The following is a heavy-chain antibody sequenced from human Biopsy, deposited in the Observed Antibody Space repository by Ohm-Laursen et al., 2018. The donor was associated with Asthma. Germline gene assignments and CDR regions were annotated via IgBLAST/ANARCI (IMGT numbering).Heavy chain of an antibody. CDR2: ISYDGRNT. Sequence: SLRLSCTASGFTFDNYTMHWVRQAPGKGLERVTIISYDGRNTYYADSMEGRFTISRDNSKNTLFLQMSSLRPEDTAVYYCARGGLHYYEYYGMDVWGQGTTVTVSS. V-gene: IGHV3-30*04. J-gene: IGHJ6*02. D-gene: IGHD2-21*02. CDR3: ARGGLHYYEYYGMDV. CDR1: GFTFDNYT.